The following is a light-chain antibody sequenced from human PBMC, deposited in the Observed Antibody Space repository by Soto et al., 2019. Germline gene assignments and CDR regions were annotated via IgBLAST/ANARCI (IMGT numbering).Light chain of an antibody. CDR2: EAS. Sequence: DIQMTPSPSTLSASVGDRVTITCRASQSISTWLAWYQQKPGRAPKLLIYEASSLESGVPSRFSGRGSGTEFTLTISSLQPDDFATYYCQQYNSYSTFGQGTKVDIK. V-gene: IGKV1-5*01. CDR1: QSISTW. J-gene: IGKJ1*01. CDR3: QQYNSYST.